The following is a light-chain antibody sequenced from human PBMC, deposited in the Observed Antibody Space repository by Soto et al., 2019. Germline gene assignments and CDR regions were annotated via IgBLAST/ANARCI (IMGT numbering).Light chain of an antibody. CDR3: QQYNNWLIT. Sequence: EIVMTQSPATLSVSPGERATLSCRASQSVSSNLAWYQQKPGQAPRLLIYGASTRATGIPARFSGSGSGTEFTLTISSLQSEDFAFYYYQQYNNWLITFGQGTRLEIK. J-gene: IGKJ5*01. CDR1: QSVSSN. CDR2: GAS. V-gene: IGKV3-15*01.